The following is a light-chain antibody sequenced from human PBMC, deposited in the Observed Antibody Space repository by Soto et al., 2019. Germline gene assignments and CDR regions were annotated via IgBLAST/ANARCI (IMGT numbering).Light chain of an antibody. CDR2: DAS. V-gene: IGKV1-17*02. CDR3: LRHDDYPLT. CDR1: QDIGNY. Sequence: DIQMTQSPSSLSASVGDRVTITCRASQDIGNYLAWYQQKPGKVPTRLIYDASSLQRGVTSRFSGSGSGTEFTLTIYNLQPEDFATYYCLRHDDYPLTFGGWTRVYI. J-gene: IGKJ4*01.